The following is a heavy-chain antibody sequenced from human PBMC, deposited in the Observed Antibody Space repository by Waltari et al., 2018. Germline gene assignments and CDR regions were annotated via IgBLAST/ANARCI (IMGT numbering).Heavy chain of an antibody. V-gene: IGHV3-53*01. CDR1: GFTVSRNY. CDR3: ARTSGYQIPDAFDI. Sequence: EVQLVESGGGLIQPGGSLRLSCAASGFTVSRNYMSWVRQAPGKSLDWVSVVYHGGDTYYADSVKGRFTISIDNSNNTLYLQMNNRRAVDTAIYYCARTSGYQIPDAFDIWGQGTLVTVSS. CDR2: VYHGGDT. J-gene: IGHJ3*02. D-gene: IGHD5-12*01.